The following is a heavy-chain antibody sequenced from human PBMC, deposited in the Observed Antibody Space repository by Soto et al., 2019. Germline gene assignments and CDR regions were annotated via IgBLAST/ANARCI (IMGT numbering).Heavy chain of an antibody. D-gene: IGHD2-15*01. CDR1: GFTFSSYS. Sequence: PGGSLRLSCAASGFTFSSYSMNWVRQAPRKGLEWVSYNSSSSSTIYYADSVKGRFTISRDNAKNSLYLQMNSLRAEDTAVYYCARDRPGVVAATHLYYFDYWGQGTLVTVS. V-gene: IGHV3-48*01. J-gene: IGHJ4*02. CDR2: NSSSSSTI. CDR3: ARDRPGVVAATHLYYFDY.